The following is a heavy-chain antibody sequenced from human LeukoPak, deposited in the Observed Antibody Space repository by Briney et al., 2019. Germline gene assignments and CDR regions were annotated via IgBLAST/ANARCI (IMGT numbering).Heavy chain of an antibody. CDR1: GDSIDSYY. Sequence: LETLSLTCTVSGDSIDSYYWSGIRQPPGEGLQWIGYVFYSGPTNYDASLRSRVPISVDRSKNQFSLKLTSVSAADTAVYYCAGRSARDFDSWGQGTLVTVSS. CDR3: AGRSARDFDS. J-gene: IGHJ4*02. D-gene: IGHD1-26*01. CDR2: VFYSGPT. V-gene: IGHV4-59*01.